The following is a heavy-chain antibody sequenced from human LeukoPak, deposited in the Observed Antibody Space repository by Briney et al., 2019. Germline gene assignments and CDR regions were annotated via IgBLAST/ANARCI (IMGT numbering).Heavy chain of an antibody. CDR3: ARGGSGYYWAFDC. Sequence: PGGSLRLSCAASGLTVNSYYMSWVRQAPGKGLEWVSLIYGDGSTSYADSVKGRFTISRDNSKKTLSLQMNSLRAEDTAMYYCARGGSGYYWAFDCWGQGTLVTVSS. CDR1: GLTVNSYY. CDR2: IYGDGST. J-gene: IGHJ4*02. D-gene: IGHD3-22*01. V-gene: IGHV3-53*01.